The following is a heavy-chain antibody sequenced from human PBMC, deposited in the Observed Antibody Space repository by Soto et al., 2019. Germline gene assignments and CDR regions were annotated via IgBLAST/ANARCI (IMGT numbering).Heavy chain of an antibody. CDR2: INHSGST. D-gene: IGHD4-17*01. Sequence: LEWIGEINHSGSTNYNPSLKSRVTISVDTSKNQFSLKLSSVTAADTAVYYCSSHNQAKDGKHDYHSVSEVLLNRTTDL. CDR3: SSHNQAKDGKHDYHSVSEVLLNRTTDL. J-gene: IGHJ2*01. V-gene: IGHV4-34*01.